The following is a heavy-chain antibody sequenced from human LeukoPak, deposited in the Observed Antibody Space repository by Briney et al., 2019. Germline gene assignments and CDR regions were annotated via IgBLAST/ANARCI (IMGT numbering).Heavy chain of an antibody. D-gene: IGHD4-17*01. J-gene: IGHJ4*02. CDR1: GFTFSSYS. V-gene: IGHV3-48*02. CDR2: ISSSSSTI. Sequence: GGSLRLSCAASGFTFSSYSMNWVRQAPGKGLEWTSYISSSSSTIDNADSVKGRFTISRDNAKNSLYLQMNSLRDENTAVYYCARDRPNDYGDYGDYFDYWGQGTLVTVSS. CDR3: ARDRPNDYGDYGDYFDY.